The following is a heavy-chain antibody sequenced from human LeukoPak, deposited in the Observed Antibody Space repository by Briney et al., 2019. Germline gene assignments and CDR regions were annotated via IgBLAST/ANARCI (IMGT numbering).Heavy chain of an antibody. Sequence: PGGSLRLSCEASGFSFSNYWMTWVGQAPGKGLEWVANIKQHGSEKDYVDSVKGRFTLSRDNAKNSVYLQMNSLRAEDTAVYYCATVMMNTHNAFDIWGQGTVVPLSS. J-gene: IGHJ3*02. CDR2: IKQHGSEK. D-gene: IGHD3-16*01. CDR1: GFSFSNYW. CDR3: ATVMMNTHNAFDI. V-gene: IGHV3-7*05.